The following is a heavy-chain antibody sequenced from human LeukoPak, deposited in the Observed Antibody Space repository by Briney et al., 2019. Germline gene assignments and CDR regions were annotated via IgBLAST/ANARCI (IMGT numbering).Heavy chain of an antibody. D-gene: IGHD3-22*01. J-gene: IGHJ4*02. CDR3: AITYYYDSSGYYY. CDR1: GGSISSSSYY. CDR2: IYYSGST. Sequence: SETLSLTCTVSGGSISSSSYYWGWIRQPQGKGLEWIVSIYYSGSTYYNPSLKSRVTISVDTTKNQFSLKLSSVTAADTAVYYCAITYYYDSSGYYYWGQGTLVTVSS. V-gene: IGHV4-39*01.